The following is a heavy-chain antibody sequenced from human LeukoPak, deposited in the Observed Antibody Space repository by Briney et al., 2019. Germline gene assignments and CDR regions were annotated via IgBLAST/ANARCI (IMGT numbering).Heavy chain of an antibody. V-gene: IGHV4-34*01. D-gene: IGHD3-22*01. Sequence: SETLSLTCAVYGGSFSSYYWSWIRQTPGKGLEWIGETNLSGSTNYRPSLKSRVTISVDTSKNQFSLKLSSVTAADTAVYYCASAYYYDSSGYYSADYWGQGTLVTVSS. CDR2: TNLSGST. J-gene: IGHJ4*02. CDR1: GGSFSSYY. CDR3: ASAYYYDSSGYYSADY.